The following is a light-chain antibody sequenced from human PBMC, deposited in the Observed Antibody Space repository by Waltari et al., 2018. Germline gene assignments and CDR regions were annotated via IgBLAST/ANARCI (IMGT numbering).Light chain of an antibody. CDR2: EVT. CDR3: SSYAHNNHFV. CDR1: NSDVGAYHY. Sequence: QSVLTQPPSATGSPGQSVTISCTGTNSDVGAYHYVHWSQQHPGKVPKLLIYEVTKRPSGVPDRFSGSKSGNTASLTVSGLQADDEADYYCSSYAHNNHFVFGTGTKVTVL. V-gene: IGLV2-8*01. J-gene: IGLJ1*01.